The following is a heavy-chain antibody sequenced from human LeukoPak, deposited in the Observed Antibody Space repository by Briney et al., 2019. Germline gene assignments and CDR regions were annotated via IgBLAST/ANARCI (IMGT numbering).Heavy chain of an antibody. CDR1: GFTFSSYG. V-gene: IGHV3-30*03. J-gene: IGHJ4*02. CDR3: ARVLELIVGATYFDY. CDR2: ISYDGSNK. Sequence: GRSLRLSCAASGFTFSSYGMHRVRQAPGKGLEWVAVISYDGSNKYYADSVKGRFTISRDNSKNTLYLQMNSLRAEDTAVYYCARVLELIVGATYFDYWGQGTLVTVSS. D-gene: IGHD1-26*01.